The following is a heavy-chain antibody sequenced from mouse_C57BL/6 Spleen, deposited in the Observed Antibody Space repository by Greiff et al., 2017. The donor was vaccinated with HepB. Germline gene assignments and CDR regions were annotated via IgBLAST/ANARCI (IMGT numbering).Heavy chain of an antibody. CDR3: AQTPVARQGMDY. D-gene: IGHD1-1*01. CDR1: GFTFSDYG. V-gene: IGHV5-17*01. Sequence: EVMLVESGGGLVKPGGSLKLSCAASGFTFSDYGMHWVRQAPEKGLEWVAYISSGSSTIYYADTVKGRFTISRDNAKNTLFLQMTSLRSEDTAMYYCAQTPVARQGMDYWGQGTSVTVSS. CDR2: ISSGSSTI. J-gene: IGHJ4*01.